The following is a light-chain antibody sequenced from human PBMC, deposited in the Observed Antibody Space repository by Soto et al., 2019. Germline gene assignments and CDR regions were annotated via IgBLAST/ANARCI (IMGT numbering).Light chain of an antibody. J-gene: IGKJ1*01. V-gene: IGKV3-11*01. CDR1: ENVRTF. CDR3: QQHSHWPPWT. CDR2: GAS. Sequence: ELVFTQYPSTLSVSPDDRSTLSCRASENVRTFVDWYQQKPGQAPRLLIHGASNRATGIPDRFSGSGSGTDFTLTISNLEPEDFAVYYCQQHSHWPPWTFGQGTKVDIK.